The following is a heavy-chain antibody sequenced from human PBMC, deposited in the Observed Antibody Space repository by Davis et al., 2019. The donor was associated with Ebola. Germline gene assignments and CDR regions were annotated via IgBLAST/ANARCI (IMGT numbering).Heavy chain of an antibody. CDR2: VFYTGST. Sequence: MPSETLSLTCAVSGASISGGSYCWSWIRQHPGKGLEWIGYVFYTGSTNYNPSLKSRLTISVDTSKNQFSLRLSSVTAADTAVYYCARRRITMIVVDIRKMTGAFDIWGQGTMVTVSS. V-gene: IGHV4-31*11. CDR1: GASISGGSYC. CDR3: ARRRITMIVVDIRKMTGAFDI. D-gene: IGHD3-22*01. J-gene: IGHJ3*02.